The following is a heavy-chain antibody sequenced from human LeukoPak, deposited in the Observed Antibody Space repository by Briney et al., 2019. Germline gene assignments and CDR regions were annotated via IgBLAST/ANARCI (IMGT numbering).Heavy chain of an antibody. J-gene: IGHJ4*02. CDR2: INPSGGST. CDR3: ASCLHVTTPSFDY. Sequence: ASVKVSCKASGYTFTSHYMHWVRQAPGQGLEWMGIINPSGGSTSYAQKSQGRVTMTRDTSTSTVYMELSSLRSEDTAVYYCASCLHVTTPSFDYWGQGTLVTVSS. V-gene: IGHV1-46*01. D-gene: IGHD4-11*01. CDR1: GYTFTSHY.